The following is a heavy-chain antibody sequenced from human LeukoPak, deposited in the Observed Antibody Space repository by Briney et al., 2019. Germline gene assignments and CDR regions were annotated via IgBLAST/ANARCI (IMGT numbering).Heavy chain of an antibody. D-gene: IGHD6-19*01. V-gene: IGHV3-48*04. CDR3: ARSGSSGWYECDY. Sequence: GGSLRLSCAAAGFTFSSYSMNWVRQAPGKGLEWVSYISSSSSTIYYADSVKGRFTISRDNAKNSLYLQMNSLRAEDTAVYYCARSGSSGWYECDYWGQGTLVTVSS. CDR2: ISSSSSTI. J-gene: IGHJ4*02. CDR1: GFTFSSYS.